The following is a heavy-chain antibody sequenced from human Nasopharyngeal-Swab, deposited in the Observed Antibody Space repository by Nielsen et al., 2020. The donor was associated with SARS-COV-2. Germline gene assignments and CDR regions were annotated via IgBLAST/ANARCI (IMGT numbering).Heavy chain of an antibody. CDR2: ISYDGNNK. CDR3: AKDEYEYCSGGSCYSLDY. D-gene: IGHD2-15*01. CDR1: GFAFSTSC. V-gene: IGHV3-30*18. J-gene: IGHJ4*02. Sequence: GESLKISCAASGFAFSTSCMHWVRQAPGKGLEWVAVISYDGNNKNYADSVKGRFTISRDNSKNTLYLQMNSLRAEDTAVYYCAKDEYEYCSGGSCYSLDYWGQGTLVTVSS.